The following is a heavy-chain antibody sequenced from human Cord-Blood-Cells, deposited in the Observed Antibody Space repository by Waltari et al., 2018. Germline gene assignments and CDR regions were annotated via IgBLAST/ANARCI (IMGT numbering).Heavy chain of an antibody. V-gene: IGHV4-34*01. CDR2: INHSGST. Sequence: VHLQLSGDGLLKPSATLPLTCAVSAGSFSVYSCTWIRQPPGKGLEWIGEINHSGSTNYNPSLKSRVTISVDTSKNQFSLKLSSVTAADTAVYYCARLWYSGSYYNAFDIWGQGTMVTVSS. CDR1: AGSFSVYS. CDR3: ARLWYSGSYYNAFDI. J-gene: IGHJ3*02. D-gene: IGHD3-10*01.